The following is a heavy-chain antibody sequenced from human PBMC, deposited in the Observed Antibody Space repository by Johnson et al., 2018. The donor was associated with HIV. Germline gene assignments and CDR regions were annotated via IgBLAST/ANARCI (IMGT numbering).Heavy chain of an antibody. D-gene: IGHD6-13*01. V-gene: IGHV3-33*06. CDR3: AKDQWGSSWTKDAFDI. CDR2: ICYDGSNI. J-gene: IGHJ3*02. Sequence: VQLVESGGGVVKPGGSLRLSCAASGFTFSSYGMHWVRQAPGKGLEWVAVICYDGSNIYYADSVKGRFPISRDNSKNTLYLQMNSLRAEDTAVYYCAKDQWGSSWTKDAFDIWGQGTMVTVSS. CDR1: GFTFSSYG.